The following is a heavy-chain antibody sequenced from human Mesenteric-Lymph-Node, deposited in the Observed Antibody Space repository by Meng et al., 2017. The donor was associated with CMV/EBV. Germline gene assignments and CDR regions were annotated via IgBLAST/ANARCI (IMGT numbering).Heavy chain of an antibody. CDR3: AREGHYHGSSAYFPFDY. J-gene: IGHJ4*02. D-gene: IGHD3-22*01. V-gene: IGHV1-69*04. Sequence: SVKVSCKASGGAFSSYSISWVRLAPGRGLEWLGRIIPMISVGNYAQKFQGRVAITADKSTSTAYMELSSLRSEDTAVYYCAREGHYHGSSAYFPFDYWGQGTSVTVSS. CDR2: IIPMISVG. CDR1: GGAFSSYS.